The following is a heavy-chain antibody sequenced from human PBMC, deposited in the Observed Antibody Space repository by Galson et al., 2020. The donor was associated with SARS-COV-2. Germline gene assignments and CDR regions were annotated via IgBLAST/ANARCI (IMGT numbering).Heavy chain of an antibody. V-gene: IGHV4-59*02. CDR2: MYHSGSG. CDR1: GDSVSTYY. Sequence: SETLSLTCTVSGDSVSTYYWNWIRQSPGKGLEWIGYMYHSGSGNYNPSLKSRVTISVDTSRNQFSLKLTSVTAADTAVYFCARGLPGPLDYWGQGTLVTVSS. J-gene: IGHJ4*02. CDR3: ARGLPGPLDY.